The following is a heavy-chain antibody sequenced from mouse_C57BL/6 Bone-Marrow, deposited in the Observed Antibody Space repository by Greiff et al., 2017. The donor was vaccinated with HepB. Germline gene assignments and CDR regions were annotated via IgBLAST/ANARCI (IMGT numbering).Heavy chain of an antibody. CDR2: IYPGNGDT. CDR3: ARGGPEEVYYDYDVRDFDV. Sequence: SGAELVRPGASVKMSCKASGYTFTSYNMHWVKQTPRQGLEWIGAIYPGNGDTSYNQKFKGKATLTVDKSSSTAYMQLSSLTSEDSAVYFCARGGPEEVYYDYDVRDFDVWGTGTTVTVSS. D-gene: IGHD2-4*01. V-gene: IGHV1-12*01. CDR1: GYTFTSYN. J-gene: IGHJ1*03.